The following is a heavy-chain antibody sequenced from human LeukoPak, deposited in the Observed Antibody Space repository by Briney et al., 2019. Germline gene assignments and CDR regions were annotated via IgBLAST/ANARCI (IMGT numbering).Heavy chain of an antibody. J-gene: IGHJ4*02. CDR2: ISSSSSYI. CDR1: GFTFSSYS. V-gene: IGHV3-21*01. D-gene: IGHD2-15*01. Sequence: GGSLRLSCAASGFTFSSYSMNWVRQAPGKGLEWVSSISSSSSYIYYADSVKGRFTISRDNAKNSLYLQMNSLRAEDTAVYYCAREAPEGGGSCYWGQGTLVTVSS. CDR3: AREAPEGGGSCY.